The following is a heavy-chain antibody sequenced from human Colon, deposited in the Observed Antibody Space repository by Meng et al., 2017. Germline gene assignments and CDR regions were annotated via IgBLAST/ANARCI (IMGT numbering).Heavy chain of an antibody. CDR1: GFIFNNYA. CDR3: ARVKQWLAEEYYFDY. J-gene: IGHJ4*02. D-gene: IGHD6-19*01. V-gene: IGHV3-23*01. CDR2: IKSGGDRT. Sequence: GGSLRLSCAASGFIFNNYAMSWVRQAPGKGLEWVSAIKSGGDRTYYADSVKGRFTISRDNAKNTLYLQMNSLRAEDTAVYYCARVKQWLAEEYYFDYWGQGTLVTVSS.